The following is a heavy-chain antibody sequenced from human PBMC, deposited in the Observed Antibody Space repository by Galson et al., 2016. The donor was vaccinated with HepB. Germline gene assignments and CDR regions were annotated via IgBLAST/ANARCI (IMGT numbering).Heavy chain of an antibody. CDR3: ARGRPTGGYYFDN. Sequence: SLRLSCAASGFTFGIYSMNWVRQAPGKGLEWVSSITGSSTYIFDADSVKGRFTISRDNAKNSLYLQMNSLRAEDTAIYYCARGRPTGGYYFDNWGQGTLVTVSS. D-gene: IGHD1-14*01. J-gene: IGHJ4*02. CDR2: ITGSSTYI. CDR1: GFTFGIYS. V-gene: IGHV3-21*01.